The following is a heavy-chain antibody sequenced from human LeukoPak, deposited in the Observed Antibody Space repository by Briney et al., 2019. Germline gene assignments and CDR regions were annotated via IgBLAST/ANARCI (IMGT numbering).Heavy chain of an antibody. CDR1: GFTFSSYG. CDR3: AKDPNYYDSSGYYWGRDWYFDL. Sequence: GGSLRLSCAASGFTFSSYGMHWVRQAPGKGLEWVAFIRYDGSNKYYADSVKGRFTISRDNSKNTLYLQMNSLRAEDTTVYYCAKDPNYYDSSGYYWGRDWYFDLWGRGTLVTVSS. V-gene: IGHV3-30*02. J-gene: IGHJ2*01. CDR2: IRYDGSNK. D-gene: IGHD3-22*01.